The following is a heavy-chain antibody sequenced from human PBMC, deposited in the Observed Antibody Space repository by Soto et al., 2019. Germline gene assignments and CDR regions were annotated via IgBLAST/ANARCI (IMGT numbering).Heavy chain of an antibody. Sequence: GASVKVSWKTSGYAYTRYAGHWVRQAPGQRLEWMGWINAGSGNTKYSQKFQGRVTITRDESASTAYMELSSLRSEDTAMYYCVRLPGADDTWLYSYDNSGSLWGPAFDIWGQGTMVTVSS. CDR1: GYAYTRYA. J-gene: IGHJ3*02. CDR3: VRLPGADDTWLYSYDNSGSLWGPAFDI. D-gene: IGHD3-22*01. V-gene: IGHV1-3*01. CDR2: INAGSGNT.